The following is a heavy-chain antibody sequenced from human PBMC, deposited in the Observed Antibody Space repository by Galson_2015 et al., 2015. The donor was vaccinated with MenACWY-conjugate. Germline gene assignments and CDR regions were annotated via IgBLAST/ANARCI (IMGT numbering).Heavy chain of an antibody. J-gene: IGHJ5*02. V-gene: IGHV3-49*04. CDR3: TRIVATPDNWFDP. CDR2: IRSKAYVGTT. CDR1: GFTFGDYA. Sequence: SLRLSCAASGFTFGDYAMSWGRQAPGKGLEWVGFIRSKAYVGTTEYAASVKGRFTISRDDSKSIAYLQMNSLKTEDTAVYYCTRIVATPDNWFDPSGPGTLVTVS. D-gene: IGHD5-12*01.